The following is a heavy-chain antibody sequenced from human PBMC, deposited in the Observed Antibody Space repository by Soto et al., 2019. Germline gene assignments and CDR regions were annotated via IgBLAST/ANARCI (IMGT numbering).Heavy chain of an antibody. Sequence: SETLSLTCTVSRGSISSYYWSWIRQPPGKGLEWIGYIYYSGTTNYNPSLKSRVTISVDTSKNQFSLKLSSVTAADTAVYYCARFPRGYSYGHFDYWGQGTLVTVSS. CDR2: IYYSGTT. V-gene: IGHV4-59*01. CDR3: ARFPRGYSYGHFDY. CDR1: RGSISSYY. D-gene: IGHD5-18*01. J-gene: IGHJ4*02.